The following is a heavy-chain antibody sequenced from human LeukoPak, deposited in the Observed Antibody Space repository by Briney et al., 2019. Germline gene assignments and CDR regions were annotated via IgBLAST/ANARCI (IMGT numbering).Heavy chain of an antibody. J-gene: IGHJ4*02. CDR3: ARESSSTSCPFDY. CDR2: IIPIFGTA. CDR1: GGTFSSYA. V-gene: IGHV1-69*01. Sequence: SVKVSCKASGGTFSSYAISWVRQAPGQGLEWMEGIIPIFGTANYAQKFQGRVTITADESTSTAYMELSSLRSEDTAVYYCARESSSTSCPFDYWGQGTLVTVSS. D-gene: IGHD2-2*01.